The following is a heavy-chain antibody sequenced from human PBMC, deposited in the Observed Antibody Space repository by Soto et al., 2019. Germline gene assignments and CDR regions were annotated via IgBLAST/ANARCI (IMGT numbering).Heavy chain of an antibody. Sequence: EVQLVESGGGLVQPGGSLRLSCAASGFTFSSYAMHWVRQAPGKGLEYVSAISSNGGSTYYANSVKGRFTISRDNSKNTLYLQMGSLRAEDMAVYYCARDYGGEGSTMVRGAVDYWGQGTLVTVSS. CDR3: ARDYGGEGSTMVRGAVDY. CDR1: GFTFSSYA. V-gene: IGHV3-64*01. CDR2: ISSNGGST. D-gene: IGHD3-10*01. J-gene: IGHJ4*02.